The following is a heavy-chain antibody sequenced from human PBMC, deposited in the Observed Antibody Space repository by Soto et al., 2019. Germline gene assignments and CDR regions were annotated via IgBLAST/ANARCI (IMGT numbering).Heavy chain of an antibody. Sequence: GESQKISWKVSGYSFTTYWIGGVRQMPGKGLECMGIIYPEDSDTRYSPSFRGQVTISADKSISTAYLQWSSLKASDTAMYYCARPFDTSGWYDSWGQGTLVTVSS. CDR3: ARPFDTSGWYDS. CDR1: GYSFTTYW. CDR2: IYPEDSDT. D-gene: IGHD6-19*01. J-gene: IGHJ5*01. V-gene: IGHV5-51*01.